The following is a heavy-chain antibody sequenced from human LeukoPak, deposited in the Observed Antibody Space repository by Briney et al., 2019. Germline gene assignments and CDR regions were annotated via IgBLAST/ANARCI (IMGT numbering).Heavy chain of an antibody. CDR3: AKDVTPFYYDSSGYFDY. CDR1: GFTFSSYS. Sequence: GGSLRLSCAASGFTFSSYSMNWVRQAPGKGLEWVSAISGSGGSTYYADSVKGRFTISRDNSKNTLYLQMNSLRAEDTAVYYCAKDVTPFYYDSSGYFDYWGQGTLVTVSS. J-gene: IGHJ4*02. D-gene: IGHD3-22*01. V-gene: IGHV3-23*01. CDR2: ISGSGGST.